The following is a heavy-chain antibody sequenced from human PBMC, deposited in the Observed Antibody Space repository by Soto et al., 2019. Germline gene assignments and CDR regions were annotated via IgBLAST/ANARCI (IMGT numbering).Heavy chain of an antibody. Sequence: EVQLVESGGGLVKPGGSLRLSCAASGFTFSSYSMNWVRQAPGKGLEWVASISSSSSYIYYADSVKGRFTISRDNAKNSLYLQMTSLRAEDTAVYYGARDLRLRYCSGGSCYTHFAYWGQGTLVTVSS. CDR3: ARDLRLRYCSGGSCYTHFAY. CDR1: GFTFSSYS. J-gene: IGHJ4*02. D-gene: IGHD2-15*01. V-gene: IGHV3-21*01. CDR2: ISSSSSYI.